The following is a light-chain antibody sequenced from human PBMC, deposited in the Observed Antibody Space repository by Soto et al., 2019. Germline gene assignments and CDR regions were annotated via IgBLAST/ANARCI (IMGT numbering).Light chain of an antibody. CDR3: QQSYSTPT. CDR1: QSISSW. Sequence: DIQITPSPSTLAASVGDRVTITFRASQSISSWLAWYQQKPGKAPKLLIYAASSLQSGVPSRFSGSGSGTDFTLTISSLQPEDFATYYCQQSYSTPTFGQGTKVDIK. CDR2: AAS. V-gene: IGKV1-39*01. J-gene: IGKJ1*01.